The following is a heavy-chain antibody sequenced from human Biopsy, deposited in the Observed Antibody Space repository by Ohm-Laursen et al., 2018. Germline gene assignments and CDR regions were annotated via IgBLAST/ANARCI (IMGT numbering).Heavy chain of an antibody. J-gene: IGHJ6*02. CDR2: ISGGGTI. CDR1: GFSFSDYH. CDR3: ARDTRWSPYSMDV. Sequence: GSLRLSCSASGFSFSDYHMRWIRQAPGRGLEWVSYISGGGTIYYGDSMKGRVTISRDNAKNSLYLQMHSLSAEDTAVYYCARDTRWSPYSMDVWGQGTTVTVSS. V-gene: IGHV3-11*01. D-gene: IGHD4-23*01.